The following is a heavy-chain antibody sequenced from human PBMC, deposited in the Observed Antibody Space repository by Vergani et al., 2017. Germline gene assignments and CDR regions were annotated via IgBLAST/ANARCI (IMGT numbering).Heavy chain of an antibody. D-gene: IGHD6-19*01. CDR2: ISDYNGNT. J-gene: IGHJ4*02. CDR1: GYTFTSYG. V-gene: IGHV1-18*01. CDR3: ASDEGIAVAGTPNY. Sequence: QVQLVQSGAEVKKPGASVKVSCKASGYTFTSYGIGWVRQAPGQGLEWMGWISDYNGNTNDAQKIQGRVTMNTETSTSTAYMELRSLRSDDTAVYYCASDEGIAVAGTPNYWGQGTLVTVSS.